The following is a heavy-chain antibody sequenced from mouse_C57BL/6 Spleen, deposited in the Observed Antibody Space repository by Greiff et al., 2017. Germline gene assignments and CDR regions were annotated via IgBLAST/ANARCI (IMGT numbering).Heavy chain of an antibody. Sequence: EVKVVESGGGLVQPKGSLKLSCAASGFSFNTYAMNWVRQAPGKGLEWVARIRSKSNNYATYYADSVKDRFTISRDDSESMLYLQMNNLKTEDTAMYYCVRHGGGFDYWGQGTTLTVSS. D-gene: IGHD1-1*02. CDR2: IRSKSNNYAT. V-gene: IGHV10-1*01. CDR3: VRHGGGFDY. J-gene: IGHJ2*01. CDR1: GFSFNTYA.